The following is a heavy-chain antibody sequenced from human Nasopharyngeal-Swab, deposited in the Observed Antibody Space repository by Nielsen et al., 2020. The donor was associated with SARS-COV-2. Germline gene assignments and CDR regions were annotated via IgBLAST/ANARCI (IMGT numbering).Heavy chain of an antibody. CDR2: INWHSGSP. Sequence: GGSLRLSCTASGFTFDHYAMNWVRHAPGKGLEWVSGINWHSGSPGYADSVKGRFTISRDNAKNTLYLQMNSLRPEDTALYYCAKDMGNYYGSTRMDVWGQGTTVTVSS. CDR3: AKDMGNYYGSTRMDV. V-gene: IGHV3-9*01. J-gene: IGHJ6*02. CDR1: GFTFDHYA. D-gene: IGHD3-10*01.